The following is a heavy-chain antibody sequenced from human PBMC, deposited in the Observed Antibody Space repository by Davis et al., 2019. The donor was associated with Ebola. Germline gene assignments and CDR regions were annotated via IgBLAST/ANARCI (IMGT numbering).Heavy chain of an antibody. Sequence: GESLKISCAASGFTFSSYAMSWVRQAPGKGLEWVSAISGSGGSTYYADSVKGRFTISRDNAKNSLYLQMSSLRAEDTALYYCVKDLLKWELLHHDTFHIWGQGTMVTVSS. CDR3: VKDLLKWELLHHDTFHI. J-gene: IGHJ3*02. D-gene: IGHD1-26*01. CDR2: ISGSGGST. V-gene: IGHV3-23*01. CDR1: GFTFSSYA.